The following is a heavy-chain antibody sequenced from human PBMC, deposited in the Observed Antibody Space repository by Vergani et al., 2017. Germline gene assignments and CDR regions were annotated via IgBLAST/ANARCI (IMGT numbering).Heavy chain of an antibody. CDR2: IIPIFGTA. J-gene: IGHJ5*02. Sequence: QVQLVQSGAEVKKPGSSVKVSCKASGGTFSSYAISWVRQAPGQVLEWMGRIIPIFGTANYAQKFQGRVTITADESTSTAYMELSSLRSEDTAVYYCARDAAYCGGDCSPNWFDPWGQGTLVTVSS. V-gene: IGHV1-69*13. CDR3: ARDAAYCGGDCSPNWFDP. D-gene: IGHD2-21*02. CDR1: GGTFSSYA.